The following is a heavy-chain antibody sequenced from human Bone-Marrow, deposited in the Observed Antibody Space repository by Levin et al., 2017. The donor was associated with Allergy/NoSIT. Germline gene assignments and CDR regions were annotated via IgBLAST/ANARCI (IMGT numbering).Heavy chain of an antibody. Sequence: GGSLRLSCAASGFTFSSYWMSWVRQAPGKGLEWVANIKQDGSEKYYVDSVKGRFTISRDNAKNSLYLQMNSLRAEDTAVYYCASRGYSYGSGLDYWGQGTLVTVSS. CDR3: ASRGYSYGSGLDY. CDR2: IKQDGSEK. D-gene: IGHD5-18*01. V-gene: IGHV3-7*01. CDR1: GFTFSSYW. J-gene: IGHJ4*02.